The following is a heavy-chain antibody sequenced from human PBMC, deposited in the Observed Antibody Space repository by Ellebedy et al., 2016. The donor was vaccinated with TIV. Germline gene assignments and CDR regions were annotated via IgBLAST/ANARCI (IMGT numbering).Heavy chain of an antibody. CDR3: ARDRGGQWRGSYYMDV. J-gene: IGHJ6*03. Sequence: SVKVSXXASGGTFSSYAISWVRQAPGQGLEWMGGIIPIFGTANYAQKFQGRVTITADESTSTAYMELSSLRSEDTAVYYCARDRGGQWRGSYYMDVWGKGTTVTVSS. CDR2: IIPIFGTA. CDR1: GGTFSSYA. D-gene: IGHD6-19*01. V-gene: IGHV1-69*13.